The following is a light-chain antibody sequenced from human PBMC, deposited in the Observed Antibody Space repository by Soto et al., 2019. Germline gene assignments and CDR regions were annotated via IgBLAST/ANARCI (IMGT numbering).Light chain of an antibody. CDR1: SSDIGDYFY. CDR3: SSYSATNTLV. CDR2: EVT. V-gene: IGLV2-14*01. Sequence: QSVLTQPASVSGSPGQSITISCTGTSSDIGDYFYVSWYQQHPGKVPKLIIYEVTNRPSGVTSRFSGSKSENTASLTTSGLQAEDEADYYCSSYSATNTLVFGSGTKVTVL. J-gene: IGLJ1*01.